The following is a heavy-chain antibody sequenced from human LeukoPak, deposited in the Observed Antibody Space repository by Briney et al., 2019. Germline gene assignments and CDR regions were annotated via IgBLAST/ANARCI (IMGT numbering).Heavy chain of an antibody. V-gene: IGHV4-59*01. CDR1: GGSISSYY. D-gene: IGHD5-12*01. J-gene: IGHJ2*01. Sequence: SETLSLTCTVSGGSISSYYWSWIRQPPGKGLEWIGYIYYSGSTNYNPSLKSRVTISVDTSKNQFSLKLSSVTAADTAVYYCARDFGDGYNPYWYFDLWGRGTLVTVSS. CDR2: IYYSGST. CDR3: ARDFGDGYNPYWYFDL.